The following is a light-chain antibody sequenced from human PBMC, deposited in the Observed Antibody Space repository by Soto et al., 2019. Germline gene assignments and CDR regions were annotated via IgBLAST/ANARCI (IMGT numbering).Light chain of an antibody. CDR3: QQYGSSSYT. CDR2: GAS. CDR1: QSISSSY. V-gene: IGKV3-20*01. Sequence: EIVLTQSPGTLSLSPGERATLSCRASQSISSSYLAWYQQTPGQAPSLLIYGASSRATGIPDRFSGSGSGTDFTLTTSRLEPEDFAVYYCQQYGSSSYTFGQGTKLEIK. J-gene: IGKJ2*01.